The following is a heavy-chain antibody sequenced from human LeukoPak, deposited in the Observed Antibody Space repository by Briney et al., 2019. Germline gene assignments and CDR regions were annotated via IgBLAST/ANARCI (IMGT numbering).Heavy chain of an antibody. Sequence: GGSLRLSCAASGFTFSTYNMNWVRQAPGKGLEWVSYISSSSGTIYYADSVKGRVTISRDNAKNSLYLQTHSLRDEDTAMYYCARDNYYDGTGYFFDYWGQGTLVTVSS. J-gene: IGHJ4*02. CDR1: GFTFSTYN. D-gene: IGHD3-22*01. CDR2: ISSSSGTI. V-gene: IGHV3-48*02. CDR3: ARDNYYDGTGYFFDY.